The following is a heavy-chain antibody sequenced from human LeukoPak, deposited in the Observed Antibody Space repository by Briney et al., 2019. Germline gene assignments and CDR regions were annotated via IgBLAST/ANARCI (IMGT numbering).Heavy chain of an antibody. Sequence: ASVKVSCKASGYTFTGYYMHWVRQAPGQGLEGMGWINPNSGGTNYAQKFQGRVTMTRDTSISTAYMELSRLRSDGTAVYYCARMGILTGYPYDAFDIWGQGTMVTVSS. V-gene: IGHV1-2*02. CDR1: GYTFTGYY. J-gene: IGHJ3*02. CDR3: ARMGILTGYPYDAFDI. D-gene: IGHD3-9*01. CDR2: INPNSGGT.